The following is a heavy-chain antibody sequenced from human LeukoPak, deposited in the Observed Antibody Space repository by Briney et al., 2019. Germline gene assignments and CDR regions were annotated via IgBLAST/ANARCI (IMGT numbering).Heavy chain of an antibody. CDR3: ARGSMFHYNFHTDAFDV. CDR1: GFTFRSYG. D-gene: IGHD3-3*01. V-gene: IGHV3-30*03. J-gene: IGHJ3*01. CDR2: ISYDGSNK. Sequence: GGSLRLSCAASGFTFRSYGMNWVRQAPGKGLEWVAVISYDGSNKYYTDSVKGRFTISRDNSKYTLYLQMNSLRAEDTAVYYCARGSMFHYNFHTDAFDVWGQGTMVTVSS.